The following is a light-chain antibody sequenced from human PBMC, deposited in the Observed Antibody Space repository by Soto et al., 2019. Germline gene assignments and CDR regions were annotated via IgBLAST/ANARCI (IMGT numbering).Light chain of an antibody. V-gene: IGLV2-8*01. Sequence: QSALTQSPSASGSPGQSVTISCIGTSSDVGGYNYVSWYQHHPGKAPKLIIYEVTKRPSGVPDRFSGSRSGTTASLTVSGLQAEDEADYYCCSYAGSYTFVFGGGTKLTVL. CDR1: SSDVGGYNY. CDR3: CSYAGSYTFV. CDR2: EVT. J-gene: IGLJ2*01.